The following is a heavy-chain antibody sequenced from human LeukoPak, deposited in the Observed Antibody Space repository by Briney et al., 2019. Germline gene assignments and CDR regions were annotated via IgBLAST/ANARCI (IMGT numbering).Heavy chain of an antibody. J-gene: IGHJ4*02. CDR2: ISSDGSLT. Sequence: GGSLRLSCAASGFTFNIYWMHWVRHAPGKGLVWVSRISSDGSLTNYADSVKGRFTISRDNAKNTLYLQMDSLRADDTAVYYCARDVLDITPYWGQGTLVTVSS. CDR1: GFTFNIYW. D-gene: IGHD2-15*01. CDR3: ARDVLDITPY. V-gene: IGHV3-74*01.